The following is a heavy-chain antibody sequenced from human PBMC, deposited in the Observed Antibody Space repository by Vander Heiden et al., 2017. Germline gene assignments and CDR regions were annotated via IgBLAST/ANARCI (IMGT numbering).Heavy chain of an antibody. V-gene: IGHV3-23*01. CDR2: ISGSGGST. J-gene: IGHJ4*02. CDR3: AKGQGAMVRGSRDDY. Sequence: EVQLLESGGGLVQPGGSLRLSCAASGFTFSSYAMSWVRQAPGKGLEWVSAISGSGGSTYYADSVKGRFTNCRDNSKNTLYLQMNSLRAEDTAVYYCAKGQGAMVRGSRDDYWGQGTLVTVSS. D-gene: IGHD3-10*01. CDR1: GFTFSSYA.